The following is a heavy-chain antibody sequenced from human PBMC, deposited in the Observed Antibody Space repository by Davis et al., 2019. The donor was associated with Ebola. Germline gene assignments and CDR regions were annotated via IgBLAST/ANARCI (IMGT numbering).Heavy chain of an antibody. J-gene: IGHJ6*02. Sequence: PGGSLRLSCAASGFTFSSYSMNWVRQAPGKGLEWVSSISSSSSYIYYADSVKGRFTISRDNAKNSLYLQMNSLRAEDTAVYYCASTGDILNLYYYYGMDVWDQGTTVTVSS. CDR3: ASTGDILNLYYYYGMDV. CDR2: ISSSSSYI. D-gene: IGHD3-9*01. V-gene: IGHV3-21*01. CDR1: GFTFSSYS.